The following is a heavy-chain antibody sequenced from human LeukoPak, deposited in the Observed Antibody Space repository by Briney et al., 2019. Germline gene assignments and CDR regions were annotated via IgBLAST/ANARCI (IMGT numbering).Heavy chain of an antibody. CDR2: ISYDGSNK. D-gene: IGHD3-22*01. CDR1: GFTFSSYG. CDR3: AKDLFRYYYDSSGYDGMDV. Sequence: PGRSLRLSCAASGFTFSSYGMHWVRQAPGKGLEWVAVISYDGSNKYYADSVKGRFTISRDNSKNTLYLQMNSLRAEDTAVYYCAKDLFRYYYDSSGYDGMDVWGQGTTVTVSS. J-gene: IGHJ6*02. V-gene: IGHV3-30*18.